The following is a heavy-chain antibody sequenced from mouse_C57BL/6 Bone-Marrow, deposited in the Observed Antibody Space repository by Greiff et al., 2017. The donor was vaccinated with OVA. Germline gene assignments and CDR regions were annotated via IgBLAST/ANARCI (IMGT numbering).Heavy chain of an antibody. CDR3: ARPLLRAMDY. J-gene: IGHJ4*01. CDR2: IRNKANGYTT. V-gene: IGHV7-3*01. CDR1: GFTFTDYY. Sequence: EVKVIESGGGLVQPGGSLSLSCAASGFTFTDYYMSWVRQPPGKALEWLGFIRNKANGYTTEYSASVKGRFTISRDNSQSILYLQMNALRAEDSATYYCARPLLRAMDYWGQGTSVTVSS. D-gene: IGHD1-2*01.